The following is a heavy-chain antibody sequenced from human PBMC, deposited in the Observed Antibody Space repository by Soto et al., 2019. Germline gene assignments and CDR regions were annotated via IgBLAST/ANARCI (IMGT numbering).Heavy chain of an antibody. J-gene: IGHJ4*02. CDR3: ARMGPGIAAAGNRSVSDY. CDR2: IYSGGST. D-gene: IGHD6-13*01. Sequence: EVQLVESGGGLIQPGGSLRLSCAASGFTVSSNYMSWVRQAPGKGLEWVSVIYSGGSTYYADSVKGRFTISRDNSKNTLYLQMNSLRAEDTAVYYCARMGPGIAAAGNRSVSDYWGQGTLVTVSS. CDR1: GFTVSSNY. V-gene: IGHV3-53*01.